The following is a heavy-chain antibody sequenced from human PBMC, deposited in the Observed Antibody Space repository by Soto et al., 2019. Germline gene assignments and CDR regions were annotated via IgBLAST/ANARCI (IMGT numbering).Heavy chain of an antibody. Sequence: PSETLSLTCTVSGGSPSIYYWSWIRQPAGKGLEWIGRIYTSGSTNYNPSLKRRVTMSVDTSKNQFSLKLSSVTAADTAVYYCARGARYFGVVIIDWFDPGGQGTLVTGSS. CDR3: ARGARYFGVVIIDWFDP. CDR1: GGSPSIYY. CDR2: IYTSGST. V-gene: IGHV4-4*07. D-gene: IGHD3-3*01. J-gene: IGHJ5*02.